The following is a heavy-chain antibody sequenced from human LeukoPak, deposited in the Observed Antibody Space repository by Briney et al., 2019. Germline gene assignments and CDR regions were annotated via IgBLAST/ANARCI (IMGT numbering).Heavy chain of an antibody. CDR1: GGTFSSYA. V-gene: IGHV1-69*04. Sequence: SVKVSCKASGGTFSSYAISWVRQAPGQGLEWMGRIIPILGIANCAQKFHGRVTITADKSTSTAYMELRSLRSDDTAVYYCARDGFPRYYYDSSGYGKFDYWGQGTLVTVSS. J-gene: IGHJ4*02. CDR3: ARDGFPRYYYDSSGYGKFDY. D-gene: IGHD3-22*01. CDR2: IIPILGIA.